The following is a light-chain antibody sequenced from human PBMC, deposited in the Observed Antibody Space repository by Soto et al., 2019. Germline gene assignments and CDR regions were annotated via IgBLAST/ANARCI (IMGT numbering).Light chain of an antibody. CDR3: QHYGRSPPSWT. J-gene: IGKJ1*01. CDR2: GAS. V-gene: IGKV3-20*01. CDR1: QSVSSNY. Sequence: EIVLTQSPGTLSLSAGERATLSCRASQSVSSNYLAWYQQKPGQPPRLLISGASSRAPGIPDRFIGSGSGTDFTLTISSLEPEDFAVYYCQHYGRSPPSWTFGQGTKVDIK.